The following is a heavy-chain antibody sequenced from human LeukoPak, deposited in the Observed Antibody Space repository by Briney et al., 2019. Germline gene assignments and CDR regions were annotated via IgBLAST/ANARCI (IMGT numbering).Heavy chain of an antibody. J-gene: IGHJ6*02. CDR1: GYSFTSYW. V-gene: IGHV5-51*01. CDR3: ARRPGPGASYYYYGMDV. Sequence: GESLKISCKASGYSFTSYWIGWVRQMPGKGLGWMGIFYPGDSYIRYSPPFQGQVTISADKSISTAYLQWSSLKASDTAMYYCARRPGPGASYYYYGMDVWGQGTAVTVSS. D-gene: IGHD1-14*01. CDR2: FYPGDSYI.